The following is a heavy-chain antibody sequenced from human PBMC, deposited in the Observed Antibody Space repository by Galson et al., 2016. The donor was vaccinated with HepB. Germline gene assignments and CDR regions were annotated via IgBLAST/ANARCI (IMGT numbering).Heavy chain of an antibody. CDR2: ISNDGRSR. CDR3: LKSGYCGITDCFHAFDI. CDR1: GFTFSSYS. J-gene: IGHJ3*02. V-gene: IGHV3-64D*08. Sequence: SLRLSCAASGFTFSSYSMHWVRQAPGKGLEYISTISNDGRSRYFVDSVRGRFTISRDNSKNTVYLQMSSLRPEDSATYYCLKSGYCGITDCFHAFDIWGQGTMVTVSS. D-gene: IGHD2-2*01.